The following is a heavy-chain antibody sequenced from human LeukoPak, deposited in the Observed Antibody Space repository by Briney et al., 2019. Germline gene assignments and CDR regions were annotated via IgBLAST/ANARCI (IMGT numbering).Heavy chain of an antibody. V-gene: IGHV4-4*07. CDR3: ARAHDSSGYARYYYYGMDV. D-gene: IGHD3-22*01. Sequence: SETLSLTCTVSGGSLSSYYWSWIRQPAGKGLEWIGRIYTSGSTNYNPSLTSRVTMSVDTSKNQFSLKLSSVPPADTAVYYCARAHDSSGYARYYYYGMDVWGQGTTVTVSS. CDR2: IYTSGST. CDR1: GGSLSSYY. J-gene: IGHJ6*02.